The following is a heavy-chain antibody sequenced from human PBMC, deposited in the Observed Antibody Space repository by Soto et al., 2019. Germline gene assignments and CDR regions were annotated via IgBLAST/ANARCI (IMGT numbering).Heavy chain of an antibody. V-gene: IGHV3-9*01. J-gene: IGHJ4*02. Sequence: GGSLRLSCAASGFTFDDYAMHWVRQAPGKGLEWVSGISWNSGSIGYADSVKGRFTISRDNAKNSLYLQMNSLRAEDTAVYYCAKDPRVPDWSSTYYFDYWGQGTLVTVSS. D-gene: IGHD3-9*01. CDR3: AKDPRVPDWSSTYYFDY. CDR2: ISWNSGSI. CDR1: GFTFDDYA.